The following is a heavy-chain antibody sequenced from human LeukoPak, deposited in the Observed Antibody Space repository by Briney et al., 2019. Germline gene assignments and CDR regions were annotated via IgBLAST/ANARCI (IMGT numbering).Heavy chain of an antibody. D-gene: IGHD3-22*01. V-gene: IGHV4-59*12. CDR2: IYYSGTT. J-gene: IGHJ4*02. CDR3: ARNYYDSSGYFSGDY. Sequence: NPSETLSLTCTVSGGSISPYFWSWIRQPPGKAMEWIGYIYYSGTTNYSPSLKSRVTISVDTSKNQFSLKLSSVTAADTAVYYCARNYYDSSGYFSGDYWGQGTLVTVSS. CDR1: GGSISPYF.